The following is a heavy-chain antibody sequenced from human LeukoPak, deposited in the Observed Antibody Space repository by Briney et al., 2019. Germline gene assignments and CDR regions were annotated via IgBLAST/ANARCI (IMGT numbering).Heavy chain of an antibody. J-gene: IGHJ3*02. D-gene: IGHD2-15*01. Sequence: SETLSLTCTVSGGSISSYYWSWIRQPPGKGLEWIGYIYYSGSTNYNPSLKSRVTISVDTSKNQFSLKLSSVTAADTAVYYCARDPLVGAFDIWGQGTMVTVSS. V-gene: IGHV4-59*12. CDR3: ARDPLVGAFDI. CDR2: IYYSGST. CDR1: GGSISSYY.